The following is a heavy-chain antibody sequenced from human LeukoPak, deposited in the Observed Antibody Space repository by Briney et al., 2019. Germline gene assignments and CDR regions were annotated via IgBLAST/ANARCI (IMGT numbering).Heavy chain of an antibody. Sequence: SETLSLTCTVSGGSISSTSYSWGWIRQPPGKGLEWIGSLYSGGSPYYNPSLKSRVTISVDTFKNQFSLRLSSVTAADTAVYYCTRHRLVAGPYYFDYWGQGTLVTVSS. CDR2: LYSGGSP. D-gene: IGHD6-19*01. CDR1: GGSISSTSYS. CDR3: TRHRLVAGPYYFDY. J-gene: IGHJ4*02. V-gene: IGHV4-39*01.